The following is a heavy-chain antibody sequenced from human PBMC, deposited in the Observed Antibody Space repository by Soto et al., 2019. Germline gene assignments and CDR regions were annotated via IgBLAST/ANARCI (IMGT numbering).Heavy chain of an antibody. Sequence: SLKVSCKASGGTFSSYAISWVRQAPGQGLEWMGGIIPIFGTANYAQKFQGRVTITADESTSTAYMELSSLRSEDTAVYYCARGSISIAAAGYYYFDYWGQGTLVNVSS. J-gene: IGHJ4*02. CDR3: ARGSISIAAAGYYYFDY. V-gene: IGHV1-69*13. CDR1: GGTFSSYA. D-gene: IGHD6-13*01. CDR2: IIPIFGTA.